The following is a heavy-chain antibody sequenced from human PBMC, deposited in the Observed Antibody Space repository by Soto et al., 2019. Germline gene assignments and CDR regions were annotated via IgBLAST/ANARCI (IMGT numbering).Heavy chain of an antibody. V-gene: IGHV1-8*01. CDR3: ARSGGSGYYSAHYYGMDV. CDR2: MNPESGST. Sequence: ASVKVSCKASGYTFNTYDINCVRQATGQGLEWMGWMNPESGSTGFAQSFQGRITLTRSTSLNTVYMEVSSLTNEDTAVYFCARSGGSGYYSAHYYGMDVWGPGTTVTVSS. CDR1: GYTFNTYD. J-gene: IGHJ6*02. D-gene: IGHD3-22*01.